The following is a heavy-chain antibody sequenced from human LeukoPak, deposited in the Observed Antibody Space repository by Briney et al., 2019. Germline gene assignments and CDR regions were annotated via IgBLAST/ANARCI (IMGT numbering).Heavy chain of an antibody. CDR2: ISYDGSNK. Sequence: GGSLRLSCAASGFTFSSYGMHWVRQAPGKGLEWVAVISYDGSNKYYADSVKGRFTISRDNSKNTLYLQMNSLRAEDTAVYYCARALTHDAFDIWGQGTMVTVSS. D-gene: IGHD1-14*01. CDR1: GFTFSSYG. J-gene: IGHJ3*02. CDR3: ARALTHDAFDI. V-gene: IGHV3-30*03.